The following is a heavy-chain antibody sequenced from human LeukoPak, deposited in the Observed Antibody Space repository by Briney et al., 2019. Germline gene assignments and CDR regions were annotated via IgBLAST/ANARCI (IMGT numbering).Heavy chain of an antibody. D-gene: IGHD6-6*01. CDR1: GFTFSTYA. Sequence: GGSLRLSCAASGFTFSTYAMSWVRQAPGKGLEWVSMISGSGGTYYAASVKGRFTISRDISKDTLYLQMNSLRAEDTAEYYCAREASIAACLDYWGQGTLVTVSS. J-gene: IGHJ4*02. CDR2: ISGSGGT. CDR3: AREASIAACLDY. V-gene: IGHV3-23*01.